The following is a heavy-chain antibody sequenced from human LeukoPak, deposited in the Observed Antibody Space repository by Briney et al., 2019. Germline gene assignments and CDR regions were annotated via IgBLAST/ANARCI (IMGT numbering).Heavy chain of an antibody. V-gene: IGHV3-7*01. CDR3: ARSEYYGSGSYYTYPDY. CDR2: IKQDGSEK. D-gene: IGHD3-10*01. J-gene: IGHJ4*02. CDR1: GFTFTSYW. Sequence: PGGSLRLSCAASGFTFTSYWMSWVRHAPGKGLEWVANIKQDGSEKYYVDSVKGRFTISRDNAKNSLYLQMNSLRAADTAVYYCARSEYYGSGSYYTYPDYWGQGTLVTVSS.